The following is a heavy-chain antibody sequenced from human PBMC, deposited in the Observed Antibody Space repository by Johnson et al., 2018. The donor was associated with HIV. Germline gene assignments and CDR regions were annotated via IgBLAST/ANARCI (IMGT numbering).Heavy chain of an antibody. V-gene: IGHV3-7*01. Sequence: VQLVESGGGVVQPGRSLRLSCAASGFTFSSYWMSWVRQAPGKGLEWVANIKQDGSEKYYVDSVKGRFTISRDNSKNTLYLQINSLRAEDTAVYYCARVSSSVTTARYGAFDIWGQGTM. CDR3: ARVSSSVTTARYGAFDI. J-gene: IGHJ3*02. CDR2: IKQDGSEK. D-gene: IGHD4-17*01. CDR1: GFTFSSYW.